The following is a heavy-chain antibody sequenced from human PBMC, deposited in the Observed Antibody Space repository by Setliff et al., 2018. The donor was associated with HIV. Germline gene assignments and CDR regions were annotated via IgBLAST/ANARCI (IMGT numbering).Heavy chain of an antibody. CDR3: ASSGGYPDYFDY. CDR1: GYTFSGYY. Sequence: GASVKVSCKASGYTFSGYYFHWVRQAPGQGLEWMGWINPNSGGTNYAQKFHGRVTMTTDTSISTAYMVLSRLRSDDAAMYYCASSGGYPDYFDYWGQGTLVTV. D-gene: IGHD1-26*01. V-gene: IGHV1-2*02. CDR2: INPNSGGT. J-gene: IGHJ4*02.